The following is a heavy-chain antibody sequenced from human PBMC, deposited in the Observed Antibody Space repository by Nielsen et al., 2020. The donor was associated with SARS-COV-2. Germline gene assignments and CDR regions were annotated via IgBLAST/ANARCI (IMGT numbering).Heavy chain of an antibody. D-gene: IGHD1-26*01. J-gene: IGHJ3*02. CDR2: IYYTGST. CDR1: GGSIRSYY. V-gene: IGHV4-59*08. CDR3: ATAVGATSSHDAFDI. Sequence: SETLSLTCTVSGGSIRSYYWTWIRQPPGKGLEWIGYIYYTGSTNYNPSLKSRVTMSVDTSKNQFSLKLRSMTAADTAVYFCATAVGATSSHDAFDIWGQGTMVTVSS.